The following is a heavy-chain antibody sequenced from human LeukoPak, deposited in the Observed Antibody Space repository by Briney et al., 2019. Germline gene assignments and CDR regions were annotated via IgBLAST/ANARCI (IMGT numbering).Heavy chain of an antibody. CDR1: GYTFTGYY. CDR2: INPNSGGT. CDR3: ARDPVGYSSGSVDY. D-gene: IGHD6-19*01. Sequence: GASVKVSCKASGYTFTGYYMHWVRQAPGQGLEWMGWINPNSGGTNYAQEFQGRVTMTRDTSISTAYMELSRLRSDDTGVYYCARDPVGYSSGSVDYWGQGTLVTVSS. V-gene: IGHV1-2*02. J-gene: IGHJ4*02.